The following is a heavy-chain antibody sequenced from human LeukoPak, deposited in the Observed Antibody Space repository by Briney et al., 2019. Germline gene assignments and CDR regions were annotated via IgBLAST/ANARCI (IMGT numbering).Heavy chain of an antibody. CDR3: AKDGEVGARGYFAY. V-gene: IGHV3-30*18. CDR2: ISYDGSNK. D-gene: IGHD1-26*01. Sequence: PGGSLRLSCAASGFTFSSYGMHWVRQAPGKGLEWVALISYDGSNKYYVDSVKGRFTISRDDSKNTLYLQMNSLRAEDTAVYYCAKDGEVGARGYFAYWGQGTLVTVSS. CDR1: GFTFSSYG. J-gene: IGHJ4*02.